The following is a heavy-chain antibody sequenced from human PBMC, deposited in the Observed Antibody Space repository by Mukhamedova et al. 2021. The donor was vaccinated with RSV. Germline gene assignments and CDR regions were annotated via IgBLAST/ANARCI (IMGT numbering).Heavy chain of an antibody. J-gene: IGHJ4*02. V-gene: IGHV4-39*01. CDR3: ARQGLDSRGYHYFDF. CDR2: IYYDGKT. D-gene: IGHD3-22*01. Sequence: GSIYYDGKTYYNPSLKSRVTISSDTSKNHFSLNLSSVTAADTAVYYCARQGLDSRGYHYFDFWGQGTLVTVSS.